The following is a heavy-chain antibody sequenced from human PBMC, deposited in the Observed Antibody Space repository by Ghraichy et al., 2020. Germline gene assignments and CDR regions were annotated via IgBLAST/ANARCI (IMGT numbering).Heavy chain of an antibody. J-gene: IGHJ5*02. CDR2: ISSISRTI. CDR1: GFSFSSYG. D-gene: IGHD2-21*02. V-gene: IGHV3-48*01. CDR3: ARVRGGDRPGWFDP. Sequence: GGSLRLSCAASGFSFSSYGMNWVRQAPGKGLEWVSYISSISRTIYYADSVKGRFTISRDNAKNSLYLQMNSLTVKDTAIYYCARVRGGDRPGWFDPWGQGTLVTDSS.